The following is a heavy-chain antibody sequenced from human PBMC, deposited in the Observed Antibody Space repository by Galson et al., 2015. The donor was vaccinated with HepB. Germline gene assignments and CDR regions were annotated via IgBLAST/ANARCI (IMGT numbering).Heavy chain of an antibody. Sequence: SVKVSCKASGYTFTSYALNWVRQAPGKGLEWMGWINTNTGHPTYAQGFTGRVVFSLDSPVSTAHLQIKSLKAEDTAVYYCARGEGNRSNWRPRPWFDSWGQGTLVTVSS. CDR1: GYTFTSYA. V-gene: IGHV7-4-1*02. J-gene: IGHJ5*01. D-gene: IGHD6-19*01. CDR3: ARGEGNRSNWRPRPWFDS. CDR2: INTNTGHP.